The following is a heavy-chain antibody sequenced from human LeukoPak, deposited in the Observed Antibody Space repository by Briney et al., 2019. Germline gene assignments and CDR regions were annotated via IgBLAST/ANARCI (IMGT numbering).Heavy chain of an antibody. Sequence: GGSLRLSCAASGFTFSAHSMTWVRQAPGKGLEWVSGISASGDATFYADSVKGRFTISRDNSKNTLYLQMSSLRAEDTAVYYCVKEGYSSDWYYFDYWGQGTLVTVSS. CDR2: ISASGDAT. CDR1: GFTFSAHS. D-gene: IGHD6-19*01. V-gene: IGHV3-23*01. J-gene: IGHJ4*02. CDR3: VKEGYSSDWYYFDY.